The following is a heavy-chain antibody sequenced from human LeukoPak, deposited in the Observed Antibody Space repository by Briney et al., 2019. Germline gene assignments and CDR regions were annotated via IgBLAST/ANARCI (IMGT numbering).Heavy chain of an antibody. CDR1: GGSLSGHY. CDR3: ARFSWGCSTASCYLTN. D-gene: IGHD2-2*01. V-gene: IGHV4-59*11. J-gene: IGHJ4*02. CDR2: IYYTGTT. Sequence: ETLSLTCTVGGGSLSGHYWGWIRQPPGKELELVGHIYYTGTTFYNPSLNSRVTITLDTSRNQFSLRLTSVIAADTAVYYCARFSWGCSTASCYLTNWGQGALVTVSS.